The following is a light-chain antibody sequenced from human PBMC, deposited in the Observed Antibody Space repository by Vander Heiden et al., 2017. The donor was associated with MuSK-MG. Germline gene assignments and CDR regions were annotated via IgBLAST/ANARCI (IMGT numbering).Light chain of an antibody. CDR1: SSNIWAGYD. J-gene: IGLJ1*01. V-gene: IGLV1-40*01. CDR2: GNS. CDR3: QSYDSSMSGYV. Sequence: QSVLTQPPSVSGAPGQRVTISCTGSSSNIWAGYDVHWYQQLPGTAPKLLIYGNSNRPSGVPDRFSGSKSGTSASLAIAGLQADDEADYYCQSYDSSMSGYVFGTGTKVTVL.